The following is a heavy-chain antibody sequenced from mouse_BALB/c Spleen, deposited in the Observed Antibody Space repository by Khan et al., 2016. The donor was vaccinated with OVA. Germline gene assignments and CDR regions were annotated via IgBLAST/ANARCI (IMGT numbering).Heavy chain of an antibody. D-gene: IGHD2-10*02. CDR3: VRPYGNYGYYAMDY. Sequence: EVQLVESGGGLVQPKGSLKLSCAASGFTFNTYAMNWVRQAPGKGLEWVVRIRSKSNNYATYYADSVKDRFIISRDDSQSMLYLQMNNLKTEDTAMYYCVRPYGNYGYYAMDYWGHGTSVTVSS. J-gene: IGHJ4*01. V-gene: IGHV10-1*02. CDR1: GFTFNTYA. CDR2: IRSKSNNYAT.